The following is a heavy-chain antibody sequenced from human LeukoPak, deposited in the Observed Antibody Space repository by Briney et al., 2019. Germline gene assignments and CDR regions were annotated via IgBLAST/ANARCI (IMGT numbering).Heavy chain of an antibody. D-gene: IGHD3-16*01. CDR1: GASIISYY. CDR2: IYYSGST. J-gene: IGHJ6*03. Sequence: PSETLSLTCTVSGASIISYYWSWTRKPPGKGLEGIGYIYYSGSTHDHPSRKSRVTISVDTSKNQFSLKLSSVTAADTAVYYCARLGEDRADYYMDVWGKGTTVTVSS. V-gene: IGHV4-59*01. CDR3: ARLGEDRADYYMDV.